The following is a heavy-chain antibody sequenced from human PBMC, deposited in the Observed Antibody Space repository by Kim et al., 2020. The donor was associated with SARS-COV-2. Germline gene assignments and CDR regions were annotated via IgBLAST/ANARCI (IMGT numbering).Heavy chain of an antibody. J-gene: IGHJ4*02. Sequence: SETLSLTCTVSGGSISSYFWSWIRQPPGKGLEWVGYSYYSGSTNYSGSTNYNPFLKSRVTISVDTSKNQFSLKVSSVTAVDTAVYYCARGRFSYGWIDYWGQGTLVTVSS. D-gene: IGHD5-18*01. CDR1: GGSISSYF. V-gene: IGHV4-59*01. CDR3: ARGRFSYGWIDY. CDR2: SYYSGSTNYSGST.